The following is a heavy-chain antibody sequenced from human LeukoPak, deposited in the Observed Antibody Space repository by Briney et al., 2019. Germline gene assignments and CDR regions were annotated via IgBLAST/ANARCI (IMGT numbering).Heavy chain of an antibody. CDR3: AKGCGGDCYDAFDI. V-gene: IGHV3-23*01. CDR2: ISGSGGST. J-gene: IGHJ3*02. Sequence: GGSLRLSCAASGLTFSSYAMSWVRQPPGKGLEWVAAISGSGGSTYYAHSVKDRFTISRDNSKNPLYLQMNSLRAEDTAVYDCAKGCGGDCYDAFDIWGQGPTDSVSS. CDR1: GLTFSSYA. D-gene: IGHD2-21*01.